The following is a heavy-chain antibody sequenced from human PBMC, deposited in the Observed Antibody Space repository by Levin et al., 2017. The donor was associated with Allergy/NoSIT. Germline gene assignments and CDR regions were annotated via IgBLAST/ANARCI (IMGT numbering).Heavy chain of an antibody. CDR1: GYTFTGSY. D-gene: IGHD3-16*01. CDR3: VREGCPYHSHNALDM. V-gene: IGHV1-2*02. CDR2: ISPNNGGP. Sequence: ASVKVSCKASGYTFTGSYIHWVRQAPGQGLQWMGWISPNNGGPNYEQKFKDRVTMTTDTSSATDYMDLSSLTSDDTGVYYCVREGCPYHSHNALDMWSQGTSVTVST. J-gene: IGHJ3*02.